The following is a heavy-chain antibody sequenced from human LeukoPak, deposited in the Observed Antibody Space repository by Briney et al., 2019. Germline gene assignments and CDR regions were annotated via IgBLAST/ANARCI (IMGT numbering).Heavy chain of an antibody. CDR1: GGSISSYY. V-gene: IGHV4-59*01. J-gene: IGHJ4*02. CDR3: ARGYCTNGVCSGRYFDY. Sequence: SETLSLTCTVSGGSISSYYWSWIRQPPGKGLEWIGYIYYSGGPNYNPSLKSRVTISVDTSKNQFSLKLSSVTAADTAVYYCARGYCTNGVCSGRYFDYWGQGTLVTVSS. CDR2: IYYSGGP. D-gene: IGHD2-8*01.